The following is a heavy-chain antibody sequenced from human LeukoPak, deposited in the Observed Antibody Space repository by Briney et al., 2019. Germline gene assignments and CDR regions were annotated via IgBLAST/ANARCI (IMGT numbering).Heavy chain of an antibody. CDR2: INPKSGGT. J-gene: IGHJ4*02. D-gene: IGHD6-19*01. V-gene: IGHV1-2*02. CDR1: GYTFTGYY. CDR3: ARIAVAGSYDY. Sequence: ASMKVSCKASGYTFTGYYMHWVRQAPGQGLEWMGWINPKSGGTNYAQKFQGRVTMTRDTSISTAYMELSRLRSDDTAVYYCARIAVAGSYDYWGQGTLVTVSS.